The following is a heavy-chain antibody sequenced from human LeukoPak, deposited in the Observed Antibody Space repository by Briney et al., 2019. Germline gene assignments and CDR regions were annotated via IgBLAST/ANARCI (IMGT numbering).Heavy chain of an antibody. J-gene: IGHJ2*01. Sequence: GGSLRLSCEASEFTLKGYWMHWVRQGPGKGLVWVSRINSDGSSAGYADSVKGRVTISRDNAKNTLYLQMNSLRAEDTAVYYCARGSPTPNSRYFDLWGRGTLVTVSS. CDR2: INSDGSSA. CDR1: EFTLKGYW. D-gene: IGHD4-11*01. V-gene: IGHV3-74*01. CDR3: ARGSPTPNSRYFDL.